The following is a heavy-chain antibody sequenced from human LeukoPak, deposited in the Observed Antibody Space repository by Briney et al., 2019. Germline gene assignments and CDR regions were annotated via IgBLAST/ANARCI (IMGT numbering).Heavy chain of an antibody. D-gene: IGHD2-15*01. J-gene: IGHJ2*01. CDR1: GDSITNRNW. Sequence: SGTLSLTCAVSGDSITNRNWWNWVRQPPGKGLEWIWEISHSGSTNYNPSLKSRVTISVDKSKNEFSLNLSSVTAADTAVYYCARDSPAYCSGGNCYNWYFDLWGRGTLVSVSS. CDR2: ISHSGST. V-gene: IGHV4-4*02. CDR3: ARDSPAYCSGGNCYNWYFDL.